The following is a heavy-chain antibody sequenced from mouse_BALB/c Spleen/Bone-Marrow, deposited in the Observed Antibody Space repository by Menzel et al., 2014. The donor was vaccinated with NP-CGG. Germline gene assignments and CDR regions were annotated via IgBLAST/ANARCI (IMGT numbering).Heavy chain of an antibody. CDR3: ARDGTYGGCSGHFDS. J-gene: IGHJ2*01. D-gene: IGHD1-1*02. V-gene: IGHV1-4*01. CDR1: GYSFSSYT. Sequence: VQLQQSGAELARPGASVRMSCKASGYSFSSYTVHWLKQRPGQGLEWIAYIVPSSAYSYYNQKFKDKATLTADKSSSTAYMQLSTLTSEDSAVYYCARDGTYGGCSGHFDSWAASTTLAVSS. CDR2: IVPSSAYS.